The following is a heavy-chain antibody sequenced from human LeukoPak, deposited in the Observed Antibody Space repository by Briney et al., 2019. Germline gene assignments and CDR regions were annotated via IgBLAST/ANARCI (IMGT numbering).Heavy chain of an antibody. CDR3: AKPSVIAVAAAPFDY. CDR1: GFTFSSYA. D-gene: IGHD6-19*01. J-gene: IGHJ4*02. Sequence: GGSLRLSCAPSGFTFSSYAMSWVRQAPGKGLEWVSAISGSGGSTYYADSVKGRFTISRDTSKNTLYPQMNSLRAEDTAVYYCAKPSVIAVAAAPFDYWGQGTLVTVSS. V-gene: IGHV3-23*01. CDR2: ISGSGGST.